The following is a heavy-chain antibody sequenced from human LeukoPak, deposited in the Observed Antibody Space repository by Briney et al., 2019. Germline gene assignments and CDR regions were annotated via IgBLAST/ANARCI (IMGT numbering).Heavy chain of an antibody. CDR1: GFTFSNFE. CDR2: ISSSGSAI. J-gene: IGHJ3*02. Sequence: GGSLRLSCAASGFTFSNFEMTWVRQAPEKGLELVSYISSSGSAIYYGDSVKGRFTISRDNAKNSLYLQMNNLRAEDTAVYYCVSDAFDIWGQGIMVTVSS. CDR3: VSDAFDI. V-gene: IGHV3-48*03.